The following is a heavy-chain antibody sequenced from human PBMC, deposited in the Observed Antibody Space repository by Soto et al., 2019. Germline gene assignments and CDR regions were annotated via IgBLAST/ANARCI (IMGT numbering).Heavy chain of an antibody. CDR1: GGSISSYY. V-gene: IGHV4-59*08. Sequence: QVQLQESGPGLVKPSETLSLTCTVSGGSISSYYWSWIRQPPGKGLEWIGYIYYSGSTNYNPSLKSRVTISVDTSKNQFSLKLSSVTAADTAVYDCARLPGSGHSYYYYMDVWGKGTTVTVSS. J-gene: IGHJ6*03. D-gene: IGHD6-19*01. CDR3: ARLPGSGHSYYYYMDV. CDR2: IYYSGST.